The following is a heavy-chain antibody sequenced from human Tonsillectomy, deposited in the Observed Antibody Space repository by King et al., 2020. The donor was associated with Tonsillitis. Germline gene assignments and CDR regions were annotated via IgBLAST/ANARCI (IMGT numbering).Heavy chain of an antibody. J-gene: IGHJ4*02. D-gene: IGHD6-19*01. CDR2: IKQDGSEK. V-gene: IGHV3-7*03. Sequence: VQLVESGGGLVQPGGSLRLSCAASGFTFSSYWMSWVRQAPGKGLEWVANIKQDGSEKYYVDSVRGRFTISRDNAKNSLYLQMNSLRAEDTAVYYCARVAGGYYFDYWGQGTLVTVSS. CDR1: GFTFSSYW. CDR3: ARVAGGYYFDY.